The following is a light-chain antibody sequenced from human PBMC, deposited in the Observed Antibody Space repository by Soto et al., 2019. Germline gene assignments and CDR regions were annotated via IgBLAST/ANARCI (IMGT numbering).Light chain of an antibody. Sequence: EIVLTQSPGTLSLSPGDRATLSCRASQSVKNNYLVWYQQTVGQAPRLLMSGASSRATGIPDRFSGSGSGTDFTLTISRLEPEDFAVYYCQQYGSSPTFGQGTRLEIK. CDR1: QSVKNNY. V-gene: IGKV3-20*01. CDR3: QQYGSSPT. CDR2: GAS. J-gene: IGKJ5*01.